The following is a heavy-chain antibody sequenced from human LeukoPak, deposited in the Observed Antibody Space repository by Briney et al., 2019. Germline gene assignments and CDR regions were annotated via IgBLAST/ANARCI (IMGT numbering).Heavy chain of an antibody. D-gene: IGHD3-3*01. J-gene: IGHJ5*02. CDR1: GHTFTSYD. Sequence: ASVKVSCKASGHTFTSYDINWVRQATGQGLEWMGWMNPNSGNTGYAQKFQGRVTMTRNTSISTAYMELSSLRAEDTAVYYCAKGPRITIFGGSGENWFDPWGQGTLVTVSS. CDR2: MNPNSGNT. V-gene: IGHV1-8*01. CDR3: AKGPRITIFGGSGENWFDP.